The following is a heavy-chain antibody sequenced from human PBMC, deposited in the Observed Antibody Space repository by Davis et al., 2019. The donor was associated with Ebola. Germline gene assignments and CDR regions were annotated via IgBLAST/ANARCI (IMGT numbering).Heavy chain of an antibody. V-gene: IGHV3-7*04. CDR3: ARGRNWFDP. Sequence: GESLKISCAASGFTFSSYWMSCVRQAPGKGLEWVANIKQDGSEKYYVDSVKGRFTISRDNAKNSLYLQMNSLRAEDTAVYYCARGRNWFDPWGQGTLVTVSS. J-gene: IGHJ5*02. CDR2: IKQDGSEK. CDR1: GFTFSSYW.